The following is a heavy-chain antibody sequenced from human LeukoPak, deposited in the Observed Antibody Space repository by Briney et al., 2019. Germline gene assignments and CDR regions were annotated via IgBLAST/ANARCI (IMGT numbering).Heavy chain of an antibody. Sequence: PGESLKISCKGSGYSFTSYWIGWVRQMPGKGLEWMGIIYPGDSDTRYGPSFQGQVTISADKSISTAYLQWSSLKASDTAMYYCARSDYCSGGSCSPSNWFDPWGEGTLVTVSS. CDR2: IYPGDSDT. D-gene: IGHD2-15*01. CDR1: GYSFTSYW. V-gene: IGHV5-51*03. CDR3: ARSDYCSGGSCSPSNWFDP. J-gene: IGHJ5*02.